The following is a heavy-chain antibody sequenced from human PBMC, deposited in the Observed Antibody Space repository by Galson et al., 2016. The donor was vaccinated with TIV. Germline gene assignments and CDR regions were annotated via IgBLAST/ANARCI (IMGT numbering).Heavy chain of an antibody. D-gene: IGHD3-3*01. V-gene: IGHV1-3*01. Sequence: SVKVSCKASGYTFTKYALHWLRQAPGQRLEWMGWVSGGSGNTKYSRKFQGKVSLTRDSSANTAYMVLSSLRSEDTAVYYCARFCSGESCSSVNGFDIWGQGTKVFVSS. J-gene: IGHJ3*02. CDR2: VSGGSGNT. CDR1: GYTFTKYA. CDR3: ARFCSGESCSSVNGFDI.